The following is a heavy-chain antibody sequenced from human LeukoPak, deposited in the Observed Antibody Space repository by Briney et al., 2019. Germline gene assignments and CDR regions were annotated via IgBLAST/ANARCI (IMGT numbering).Heavy chain of an antibody. V-gene: IGHV1-69*05. J-gene: IGHJ6*03. CDR2: IMPLFNTP. CDR1: GGTFSSYT. CDR3: ARVDRYHFYLDV. Sequence: SVKVSSKASGGTFSSYTITWVRQAPGQGLEWMGGIMPLFNTPNYAQQFQGRVTITTDESTSTAYMELSSLRFEDTAMYYCARVDRYHFYLDVWGKGTTATVSS.